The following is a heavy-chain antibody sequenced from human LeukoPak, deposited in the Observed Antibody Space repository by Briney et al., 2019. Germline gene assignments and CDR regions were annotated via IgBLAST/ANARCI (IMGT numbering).Heavy chain of an antibody. CDR1: GGSISSYY. Sequence: SETLSLACTVSGGSISSYYWSWIWQPAGKGLEWIGRIYTSGSTTYNPSLKGRVTMSVDTSKSQFSLNLMSVTAADTAVYYCTRDTGTTGEVKFDPWGQGTLVTVSS. J-gene: IGHJ5*02. V-gene: IGHV4-4*07. CDR2: IYTSGST. CDR3: TRDTGTTGEVKFDP. D-gene: IGHD4-17*01.